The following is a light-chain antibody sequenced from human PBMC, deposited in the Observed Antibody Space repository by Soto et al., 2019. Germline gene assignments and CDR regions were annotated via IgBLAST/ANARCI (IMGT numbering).Light chain of an antibody. CDR3: QQFSNYPIN. Sequence: EFVLTQSPGTLSLSPGERATLSCRASQTVRNNYLAWYQQKPGQAPRLLIYDASNRATVIPDRFSGAGSGTDFTFTISRMEPEDFAVYYCQQFSNYPINFGGGTKVEI. V-gene: IGKV3-20*01. CDR2: DAS. J-gene: IGKJ4*01. CDR1: QTVRNNY.